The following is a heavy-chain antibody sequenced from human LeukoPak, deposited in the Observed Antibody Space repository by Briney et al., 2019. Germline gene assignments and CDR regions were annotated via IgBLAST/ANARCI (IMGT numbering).Heavy chain of an antibody. J-gene: IGHJ4*02. Sequence: TLSLTCTVSGGSISSGSYYWSWIRQPAGKGLEWIGRIFTSGSTKYNPSLKSRVTISVDTSKNQFSLKLSSVTAADTAVYYCARDERYDSSGYPFDYWGQGTLVTVSS. V-gene: IGHV4-61*02. CDR3: ARDERYDSSGYPFDY. D-gene: IGHD3-22*01. CDR1: GGSISSGSYY. CDR2: IFTSGST.